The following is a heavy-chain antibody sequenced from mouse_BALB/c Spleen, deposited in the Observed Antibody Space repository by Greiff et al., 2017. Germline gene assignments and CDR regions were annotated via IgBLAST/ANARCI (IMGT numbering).Heavy chain of an antibody. CDR3: ARVGYYRYGYAMDY. CDR1: GFSLTGYG. CDR2: IWGDGST. V-gene: IGHV2-6-7*01. J-gene: IGHJ4*01. Sequence: VQRVESGPGLVAPSQSLSITCTVSGFSLTGYGVNWVRQPPGKGLEWLGMIWGDGSTDYNSALKSRLSISKDNSKSQVFLKMNSLQTDDTARYYCARVGYYRYGYAMDYWGQGTSVTVSS. D-gene: IGHD2-14*01.